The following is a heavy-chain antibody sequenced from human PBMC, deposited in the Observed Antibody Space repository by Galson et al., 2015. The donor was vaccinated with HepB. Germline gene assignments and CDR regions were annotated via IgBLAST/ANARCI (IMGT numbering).Heavy chain of an antibody. CDR2: IIPIFGIA. Sequence: SVKVSCKASGGTFSSYAISWVRQAPGQGLEWMGGIIPIFGIANYAQKFQGRVTITADESTSTAYMELSSLRSEDTAVYYCARIMCPSSRHLICHGMDVWGQGTTVTVSS. V-gene: IGHV1-69*13. J-gene: IGHJ6*02. CDR3: ARIMCPSSRHLICHGMDV. CDR1: GGTFSSYA. D-gene: IGHD3/OR15-3a*01.